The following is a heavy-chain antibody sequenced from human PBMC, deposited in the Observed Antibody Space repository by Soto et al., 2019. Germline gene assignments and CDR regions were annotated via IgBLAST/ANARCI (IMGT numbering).Heavy chain of an antibody. CDR2: IVVGSGNT. CDR1: GFTSTSSA. Sequence: SVKVSCKASGFTSTSSAVQWVRQARGQRLEWIGWIVVGSGNTNYAQKSQERVTITRDMSTSTAYMELSSLRSEDTAVYYCAAAENSSGWPYYYYGMDVWG. CDR3: AAAENSSGWPYYYYGMDV. D-gene: IGHD6-19*01. V-gene: IGHV1-58*01. J-gene: IGHJ6*02.